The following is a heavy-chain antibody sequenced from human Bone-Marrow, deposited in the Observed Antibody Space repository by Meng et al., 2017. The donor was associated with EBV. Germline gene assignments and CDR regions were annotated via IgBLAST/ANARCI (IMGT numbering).Heavy chain of an antibody. CDR1: GYPFTSDS. CDR3: ARVDDYGDYRGSKTLDY. Sequence: QVGQSGGEVKKPGASVKGSCKTSGYPFTSDSISWVRQAPGQGPEWMGWISTYTGNTDFAQRLQGRVSMTTDTSTSTAYMELRRLRSDDTAVYYCARVDDYGDYRGSKTLDYWGQGTLVTVSS. D-gene: IGHD4-17*01. CDR2: ISTYTGNT. J-gene: IGHJ4*02. V-gene: IGHV1-18*04.